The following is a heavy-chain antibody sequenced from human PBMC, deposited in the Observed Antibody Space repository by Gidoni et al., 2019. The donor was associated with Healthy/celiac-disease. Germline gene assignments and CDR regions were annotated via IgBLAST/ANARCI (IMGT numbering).Heavy chain of an antibody. CDR3: ARDRGSPADEYFDY. V-gene: IGHV1-69*04. D-gene: IGHD6-13*01. J-gene: IGHJ4*02. CDR1: GSTFSSYP. CDR2: ISPILGIA. Sequence: QVQLVQSGAEVKKPGSSVKVSCTASGSTFSSYPISWVRQAPGQGLEWMGRISPILGIANYAQKFQGRVTITADKSTSTAYMELSSLRSEDTAVYYCARDRGSPADEYFDYWGQGTLVTVSS.